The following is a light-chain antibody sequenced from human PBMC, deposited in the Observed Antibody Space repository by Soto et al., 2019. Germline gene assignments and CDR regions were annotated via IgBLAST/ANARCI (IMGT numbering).Light chain of an antibody. CDR2: LNSDGSH. CDR1: SGHSSYA. CDR3: QTWGTGILV. V-gene: IGLV4-69*01. Sequence: QPVLTQSPSASASLGASVKLTCTLSSGHSSYAIAWHQQQPEKGPGYLMKLNSDGSHSKGDGIPDRFSGSSSGAERYLTISRLQSEDEADYYCQTWGTGILVFGGGTKLTVL. J-gene: IGLJ2*01.